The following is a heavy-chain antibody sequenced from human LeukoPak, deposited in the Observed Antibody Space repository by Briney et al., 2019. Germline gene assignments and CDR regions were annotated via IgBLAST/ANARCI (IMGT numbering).Heavy chain of an antibody. D-gene: IGHD4-17*01. J-gene: IGHJ3*02. V-gene: IGHV3-23*01. CDR2: TSGSGHNT. CDR1: GFTFANYA. CDR3: AKDPNGDYVGAFDM. Sequence: GGSLRLSYVASGFTFANYAITWIRQAPGKGLEWVSSTSGSGHNTYYADSVQGRFTISRDNSKNTLFLQMNSLRADDTAVYHCAKDPNGDYVGAFDMWGQGTMVTVSS.